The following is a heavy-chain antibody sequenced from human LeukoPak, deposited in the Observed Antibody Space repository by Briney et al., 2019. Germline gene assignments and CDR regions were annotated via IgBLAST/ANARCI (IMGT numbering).Heavy chain of an antibody. D-gene: IGHD4-17*01. CDR1: GFTFSSSW. V-gene: IGHV3-74*01. Sequence: GGSLRLSCAASGFTFSSSWMHWVRQAPGKGLVWVSRINPDGSSTNYADSVKGRFTISRDNAKNTLYLQMNSLRAEDTAVYYCASPGTTMTKRNAFHIWGQGTMVTVSS. CDR2: INPDGSST. CDR3: ASPGTTMTKRNAFHI. J-gene: IGHJ3*02.